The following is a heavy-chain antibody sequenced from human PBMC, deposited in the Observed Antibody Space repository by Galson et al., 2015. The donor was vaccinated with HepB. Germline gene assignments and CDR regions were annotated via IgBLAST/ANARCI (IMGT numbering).Heavy chain of an antibody. D-gene: IGHD2-15*01. CDR2: TYYRSKWYN. J-gene: IGHJ4*02. CDR1: GDSVSRNSAA. Sequence: CAISGDSVSRNSAAWNWIRQSPSRGLEWLGRTYYRSKWYNDYAVSVKSRIIINPDTSKNQFSLQLNSVTPEDTAVYYCAREEEGRRSPLHFDYLDQVTQVTVSS. V-gene: IGHV6-1*01. CDR3: AREEEGRRSPLHFDY.